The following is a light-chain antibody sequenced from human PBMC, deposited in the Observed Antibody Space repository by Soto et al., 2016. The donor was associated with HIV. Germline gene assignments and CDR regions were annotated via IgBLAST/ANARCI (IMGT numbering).Light chain of an antibody. Sequence: SYELTQPPSVSVSPGHTASITCSGDKLGDKYACWYQQKPSQSPVLVIYQDTKRPSGIPERFSGSNSGNTATLTISGTQAMDEADYYCQAWDSSTVLFGGGTKLTVL. CDR1: KLGDKY. CDR2: QDT. J-gene: IGLJ2*01. V-gene: IGLV3-1*01. CDR3: QAWDSSTVL.